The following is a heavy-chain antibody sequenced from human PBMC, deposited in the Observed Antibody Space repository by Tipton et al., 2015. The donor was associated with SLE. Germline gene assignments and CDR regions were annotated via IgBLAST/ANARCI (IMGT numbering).Heavy chain of an antibody. Sequence: TLSLTCTVSGGSISSHYWSWIRQPPGKGLEWIGYIYYSGSTNYNPSLKSRVTISVDTSKNQFSLKLSSVTAADTAVYYCARAPYRDGYNYYYYGMDVWGQGTTVTVSS. CDR3: ARAPYRDGYNYYYYGMDV. J-gene: IGHJ6*02. D-gene: IGHD5-24*01. V-gene: IGHV4-59*11. CDR2: IYYSGST. CDR1: GGSISSHY.